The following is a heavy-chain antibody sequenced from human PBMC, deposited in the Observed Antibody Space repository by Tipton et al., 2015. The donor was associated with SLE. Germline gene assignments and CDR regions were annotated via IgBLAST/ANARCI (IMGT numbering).Heavy chain of an antibody. CDR3: ASRPTRRSSWYGTVHFDY. CDR2: INHSGST. V-gene: IGHV4-39*07. CDR1: GGSISSSSYY. D-gene: IGHD6-13*01. J-gene: IGHJ4*02. Sequence: TLSLTCTVSGGSISSSSYYWGWIRQPPGKGLEWIGEINHSGSTNYNPSLKSRVTISVDTSKNQFSLRLSSVTAADTAVYYCASRPTRRSSWYGTVHFDYWGQGTLVTVSS.